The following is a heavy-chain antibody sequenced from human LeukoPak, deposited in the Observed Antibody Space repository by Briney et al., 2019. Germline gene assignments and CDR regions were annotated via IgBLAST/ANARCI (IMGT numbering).Heavy chain of an antibody. V-gene: IGHV3-53*01. J-gene: IGHJ4*02. Sequence: SGGSLRLSCAASGFTVSSKYMSWVRQAPGKGLEWVSVIYSGGSTYYADSVKGRFTISRDNSKNTLYLQMNSLRAEDTAVYCCARGCSSTSCYGFDYWGQGTLVTVSS. CDR2: IYSGGST. CDR3: ARGCSSTSCYGFDY. D-gene: IGHD2-2*01. CDR1: GFTVSSKY.